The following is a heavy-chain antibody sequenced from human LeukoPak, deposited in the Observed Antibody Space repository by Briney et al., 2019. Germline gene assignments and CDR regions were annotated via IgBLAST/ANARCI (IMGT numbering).Heavy chain of an antibody. J-gene: IGHJ4*02. CDR2: IYYSGST. CDR1: GGSISSYY. D-gene: IGHD3-22*01. V-gene: IGHV4-59*01. CDR3: ARDGRGCYDSSGHYPLF. Sequence: SETLSLTCTVSGGSISSYYWSWIRQPPGKGLEWIGYIYYSGSTNYNPSLKSRVTISVDTSKNQFSLKLSSVTAADTAVYYCARDGRGCYDSSGHYPLFWGQGTLVTVSS.